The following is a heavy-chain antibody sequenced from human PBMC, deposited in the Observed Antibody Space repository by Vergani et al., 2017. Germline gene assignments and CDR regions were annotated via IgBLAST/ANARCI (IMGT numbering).Heavy chain of an antibody. CDR3: AKALPEYSSRSMRRSWYFDL. Sequence: EVQLVESGGGLVQPGRSLRLSCAASGFTFDDYAMHWVRQAPGKGLEWVSGISWNSGSIGYADSVKGRFTISRDNAKNSLYLQMNSLRAEDTALYYCAKALPEYSSRSMRRSWYFDLWGRGTLVTVSS. D-gene: IGHD6-13*01. V-gene: IGHV3-9*01. CDR2: ISWNSGSI. J-gene: IGHJ2*01. CDR1: GFTFDDYA.